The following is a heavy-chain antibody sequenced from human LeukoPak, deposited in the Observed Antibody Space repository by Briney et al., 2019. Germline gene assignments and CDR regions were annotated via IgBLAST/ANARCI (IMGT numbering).Heavy chain of an antibody. Sequence: GESLKISCKGSGYSFATYWIGWVRQMPGKGLEWIGIIYPGDSETRYSPAFQGQVSISADKSISTAYLQWSSLKASDTAMYYCARHPILLWSKENYWYFDLWGRGTLVTVSS. CDR1: GYSFATYW. V-gene: IGHV5-51*01. J-gene: IGHJ2*01. CDR3: ARHPILLWSKENYWYFDL. D-gene: IGHD3-10*01. CDR2: IYPGDSET.